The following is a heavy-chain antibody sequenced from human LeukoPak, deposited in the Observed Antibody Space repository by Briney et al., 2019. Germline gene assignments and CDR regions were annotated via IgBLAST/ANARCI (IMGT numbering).Heavy chain of an antibody. Sequence: PSETLSLTCTVSGGSISSYYWSWIRQPPGKGLEWIGYIYYSGSTNYNPSLKSRVTISVDTSKNQFSLKLSSVTAADTAVYYCARAWYDSSGYYPFSAFDIWGQGTMVTVSS. CDR3: ARAWYDSSGYYPFSAFDI. V-gene: IGHV4-59*01. CDR2: IYYSGST. CDR1: GGSISSYY. J-gene: IGHJ3*02. D-gene: IGHD3-22*01.